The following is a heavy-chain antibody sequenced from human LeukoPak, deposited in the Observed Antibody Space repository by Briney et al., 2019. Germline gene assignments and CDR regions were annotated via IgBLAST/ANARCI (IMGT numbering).Heavy chain of an antibody. J-gene: IGHJ3*02. CDR3: ARPGRGVIITGAFDI. CDR1: GYSFTSYW. V-gene: IGHV5-51*01. D-gene: IGHD3-10*01. Sequence: GESLKISCKGSGYSFTSYWIGWVRQMPGKGLEWMGIIYPGDSDTRYSPSFQGQVTISADKSISTAYLQWSSLKASDTAMYYCARPGRGVIITGAFDIWGQGTMVTVSS. CDR2: IYPGDSDT.